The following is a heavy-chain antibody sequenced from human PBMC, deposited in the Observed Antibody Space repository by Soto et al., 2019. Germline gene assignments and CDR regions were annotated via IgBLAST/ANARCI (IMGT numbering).Heavy chain of an antibody. V-gene: IGHV4-39*02. CDR1: GGSIGSRSYS. D-gene: IGHD2-15*01. J-gene: IGHJ5*01. CDR3: AREVALRFDS. Sequence: QLQLQESGPGLVKPSETLSLTCTVSGGSIGSRSYSWGWIRQLPGKGLEWIGTIFYSGSTYYNPSLKSRVTISVDTSKNQFSLKLSSVTVADTAVYYCAREVALRFDSWGQGTLVSVSS. CDR2: IFYSGST.